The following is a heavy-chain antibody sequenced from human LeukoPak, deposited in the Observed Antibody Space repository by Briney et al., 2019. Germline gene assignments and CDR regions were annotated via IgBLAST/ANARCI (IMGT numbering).Heavy chain of an antibody. CDR2: IKHDGGEK. CDR1: GFTFSNYW. Sequence: GGSLRLSCAASGFTFSNYWMSWVRQAPGKGLEWVANIKHDGGEKYYVDSVKGRFTISRDNAKNSLYLQMNSLRAEDTAVYYCARDNGLGSLSPDYFDYWGQGTLVTVSS. V-gene: IGHV3-7*01. J-gene: IGHJ4*02. D-gene: IGHD3-10*01. CDR3: ARDNGLGSLSPDYFDY.